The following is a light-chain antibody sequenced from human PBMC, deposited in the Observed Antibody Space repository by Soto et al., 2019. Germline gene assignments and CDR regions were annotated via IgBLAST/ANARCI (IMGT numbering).Light chain of an antibody. CDR3: QQRSNWFLT. V-gene: IGKV3-11*01. Sequence: IVLTQSPGILSLSPGERATLSCRASQSGSSYLAWYQQKPGQAPRLLIYDASNRATGIPARVSGSGSGTDITRTISRLEPEDFAVYDGQQRSNWFLTFGGGTKVDIK. CDR1: QSGSSY. J-gene: IGKJ4*01. CDR2: DAS.